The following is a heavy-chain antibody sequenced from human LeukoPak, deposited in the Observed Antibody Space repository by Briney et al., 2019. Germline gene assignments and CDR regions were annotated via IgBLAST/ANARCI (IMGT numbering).Heavy chain of an antibody. Sequence: PGGSLRLSCVGSGFTFSDAWMSWVGQAPGKGLEWVGRIKSKSDGGTIDYAAPVKGRFTISRDDSRNTLYLQMNSLKTEDTAVYYCTTRRQDGWWGRGTLVTVS. CDR1: GFTFSDAW. CDR3: TTRRQDGW. J-gene: IGHJ4*02. CDR2: IKSKSDGGTI. D-gene: IGHD2-15*01. V-gene: IGHV3-15*01.